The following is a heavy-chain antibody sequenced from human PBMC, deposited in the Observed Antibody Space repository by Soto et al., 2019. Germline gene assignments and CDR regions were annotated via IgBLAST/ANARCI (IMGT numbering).Heavy chain of an antibody. J-gene: IGHJ4*02. CDR1: GGSISSSSYY. D-gene: IGHD1-26*01. V-gene: IGHV4-39*01. CDR2: IYYSGST. CDR3: ARPERVGATTGLDY. Sequence: SETLSLTCTVSGGSISSSSYYWGWIRQPPGKGLEWIGSIYYSGSTYYNPSLKSRVTISVDTSKNQFSLKLSSVTAADTAVYYCARPERVGATTGLDYWGQGTLVTVSS.